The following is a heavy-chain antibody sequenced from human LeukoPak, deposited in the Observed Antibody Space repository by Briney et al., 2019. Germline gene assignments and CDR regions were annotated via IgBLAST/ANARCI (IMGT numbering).Heavy chain of an antibody. D-gene: IGHD5-12*01. V-gene: IGHV3-7*01. Sequence: GGSLRLSCVASGFTFSNYWMTWVRQAPGKGLEWVANIKEDGSEKYYVDSVKGRFTISRDNAKNSLSLQLNSLSAEDTALYYCARSRSGYYEDYWGQGTLVTVSS. CDR3: ARSRSGYYEDY. CDR2: IKEDGSEK. J-gene: IGHJ4*02. CDR1: GFTFSNYW.